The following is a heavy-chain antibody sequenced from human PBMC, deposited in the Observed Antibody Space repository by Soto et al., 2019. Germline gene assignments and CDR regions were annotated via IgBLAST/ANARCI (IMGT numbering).Heavy chain of an antibody. D-gene: IGHD1-26*01. J-gene: IGHJ4*02. V-gene: IGHV3-23*01. CDR1: GFTFSSYA. CDR2: TGGAGGTT. Sequence: EVQLLESGGDLVQSGGSLRLSCAASGFTFSSYAMTWVRQASGKGLEWVAATGGAGGTTFYADPVKGRFTISRDNSKNTLFLQMDSLRTEDTAIYFCAKAPPTWRSGNYVIDYWGQGTLVTVSP. CDR3: AKAPPTWRSGNYVIDY.